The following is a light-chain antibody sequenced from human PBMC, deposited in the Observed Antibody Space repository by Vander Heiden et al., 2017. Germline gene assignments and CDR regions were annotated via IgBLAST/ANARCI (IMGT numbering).Light chain of an antibody. CDR2: EDI. V-gene: IGLV3-10*01. Sequence: SYALTQPPSVSVSPGQTARTTCPGDVLPKKYAYWYQQKSDQAPVLVIYEDIKRPSGIPERFSGSSSGTMATLTVSGAQVEDETDYSCYSTDSSVSSVSHRSGVFGTGTKVTVL. CDR1: VLPKKY. CDR3: YSTDSSVSSVSHRSGV. J-gene: IGLJ1*01.